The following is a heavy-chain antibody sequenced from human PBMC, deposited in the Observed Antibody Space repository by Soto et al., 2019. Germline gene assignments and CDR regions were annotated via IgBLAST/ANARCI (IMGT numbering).Heavy chain of an antibody. V-gene: IGHV3-66*01. D-gene: IGHD2-2*01. CDR2: IYSGGST. CDR3: ARVPPDIVVVPAVPYYFDY. CDR1: GFTVSSNY. J-gene: IGHJ4*02. Sequence: EVQLVESGGGLVQPGGSLRLSCAASGFTVSSNYMSWVRQAPGKGLEWVSVIYSGGSTYYADSVKGRFTISRDNSKNTLYLQTNSLRAEDTAVYYCARVPPDIVVVPAVPYYFDYWGQGTLVTVSS.